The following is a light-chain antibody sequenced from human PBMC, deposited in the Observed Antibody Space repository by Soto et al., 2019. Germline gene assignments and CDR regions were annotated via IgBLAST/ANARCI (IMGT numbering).Light chain of an antibody. CDR1: QNINNY. CDR3: QQNLSIPRT. V-gene: IGKV1-39*01. Sequence: DIQMTQSPSSLSASVGDRVTIACRASQNINNYLIWYQQKPGKAPKYMIYATFILQSGVPSRFSGSGSGTDFTLTISSLQPEDFATYYCQQNLSIPRTFGQGTRLEIK. J-gene: IGKJ5*01. CDR2: ATF.